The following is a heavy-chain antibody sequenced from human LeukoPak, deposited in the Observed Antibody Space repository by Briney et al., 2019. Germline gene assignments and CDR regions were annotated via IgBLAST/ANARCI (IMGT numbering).Heavy chain of an antibody. J-gene: IGHJ4*02. D-gene: IGHD1-1*01. CDR2: IYYSGST. Sequence: PSETLSLTCTVSGGSISSGGYYWSWIRQHPGKGLEWIGYIYYSGSTYYNPSLYSRVTISVDTSKNQFSLKLTSVTAADTALYYCARHPSDWNGFDYWGQGTLVTVSS. V-gene: IGHV4-31*03. CDR1: GGSISSGGYY. CDR3: ARHPSDWNGFDY.